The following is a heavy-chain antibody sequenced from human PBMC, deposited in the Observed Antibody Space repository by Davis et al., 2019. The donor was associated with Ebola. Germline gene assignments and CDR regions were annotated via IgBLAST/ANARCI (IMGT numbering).Heavy chain of an antibody. D-gene: IGHD4-23*01. J-gene: IGHJ4*02. CDR2: ISTYYDNT. CDR1: GYPFTTYA. Sequence: AASVKVSCKASGYPFTTYAINWVRQAPGQGLEWMGWISTYYDNTNYVQKFQGRVILTTDTSTSTAYMELRSLGYDDTAVYYCARDGKPGYFIEYWGQGTLVTVSS. V-gene: IGHV1-18*01. CDR3: ARDGKPGYFIEY.